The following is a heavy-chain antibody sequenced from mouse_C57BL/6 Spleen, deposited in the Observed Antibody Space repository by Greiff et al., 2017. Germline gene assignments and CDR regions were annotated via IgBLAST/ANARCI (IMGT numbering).Heavy chain of an antibody. Sequence: VQLQQPGTELVKPGASVKLSCKASGYTFTSYWMHWVKQRPGQGLEWIGNISPSNGGTNYNEKFKSKATLTVDKSSSTAYMQLSSLTSEDSAVSYCARSGYGSSSAWFAYWGQGTLVTVSA. CDR3: ARSGYGSSSAWFAY. D-gene: IGHD1-1*01. CDR1: GYTFTSYW. V-gene: IGHV1-53*01. J-gene: IGHJ3*01. CDR2: ISPSNGGT.